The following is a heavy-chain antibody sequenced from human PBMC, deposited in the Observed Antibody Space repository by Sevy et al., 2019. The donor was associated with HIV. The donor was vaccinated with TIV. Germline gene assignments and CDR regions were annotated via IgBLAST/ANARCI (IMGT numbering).Heavy chain of an antibody. V-gene: IGHV3-74*01. CDR3: AGSNWYAAFDI. CDR2: INGDGSSI. Sequence: GGSLRLSCATSGFSFSNNWMHWVRQAPGKGLVWVSRINGDGSSISYADPVNGRFTISRDNAKNTLYLQMNSLRVKDTAVYYCAGSNWYAAFDIWGPGTMVTVSS. D-gene: IGHD6-13*01. J-gene: IGHJ3*02. CDR1: GFSFSNNW.